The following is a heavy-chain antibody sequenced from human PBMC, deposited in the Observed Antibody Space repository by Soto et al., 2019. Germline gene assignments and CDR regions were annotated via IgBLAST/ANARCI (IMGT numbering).Heavy chain of an antibody. D-gene: IGHD5-12*01. V-gene: IGHV3-30*04. Sequence: QVQLVESGGGVVQPRRSLRLSCAASGLTFSRYAMHWVRQAPGKGLEWVAVIIYDGSNKHYADSVQGRFTISRDNSKNTLYLQMNSLRAEDTAVYYCAAELGNTGYDGHDYWGQGTLVTVSS. J-gene: IGHJ4*02. CDR1: GLTFSRYA. CDR3: AAELGNTGYDGHDY. CDR2: IIYDGSNK.